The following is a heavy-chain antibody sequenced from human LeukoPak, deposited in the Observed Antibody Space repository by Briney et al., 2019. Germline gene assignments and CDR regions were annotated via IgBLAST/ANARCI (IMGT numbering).Heavy chain of an antibody. CDR1: GFIVSNNH. Sequence: GGSLRLSCAASGFIVSNNHINWIRQAPGKGLEWVSSISSSSYIYYADSVKGRFTISRDNAKNSLYLQMNSLRAEDTAVYYCARDLYYYDSSGYYYHWFDPWGQGTLVTVSS. CDR2: ISSSSYI. J-gene: IGHJ5*02. D-gene: IGHD3-22*01. V-gene: IGHV3-69-1*01. CDR3: ARDLYYYDSSGYYYHWFDP.